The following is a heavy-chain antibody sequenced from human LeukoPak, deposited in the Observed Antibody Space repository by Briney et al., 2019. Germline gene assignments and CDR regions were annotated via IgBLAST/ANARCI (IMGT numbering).Heavy chain of an antibody. CDR1: GFAVSSNH. J-gene: IGHJ1*01. D-gene: IGHD1-26*01. V-gene: IGHV3-53*01. CDR3: ATSIVGLTYDEHFQH. Sequence: GGSLRLSCAASGFAVSSNHMNWVRQAPGKGLEWVSVIFNGGSTYYADSVKGRFTISRDNSKNTLYLQMNSLRAEDAAVYYCATSIVGLTYDEHFQHWGQGTLVTVSS. CDR2: IFNGGST.